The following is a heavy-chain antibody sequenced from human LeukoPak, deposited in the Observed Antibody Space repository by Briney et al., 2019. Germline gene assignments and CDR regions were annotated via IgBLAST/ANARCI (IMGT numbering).Heavy chain of an antibody. D-gene: IGHD6-19*01. Sequence: GGSLRLSCAASRFTFDDYGMHWVRQVPGKGLEWVSLISGDGSSTYYADSVKGRFTISRNNSKNSLYLQMNSLRTEDTALYYCAKDAYSSGWYYFDSWGQGTLVTVSS. V-gene: IGHV3-43*02. CDR1: RFTFDDYG. J-gene: IGHJ4*02. CDR3: AKDAYSSGWYYFDS. CDR2: ISGDGSST.